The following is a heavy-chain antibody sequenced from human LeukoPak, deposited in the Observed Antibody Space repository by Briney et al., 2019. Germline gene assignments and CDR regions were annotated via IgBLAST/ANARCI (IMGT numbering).Heavy chain of an antibody. CDR3: ARASGDHFDY. CDR1: GGTFSSYA. V-gene: IGHV1-69*04. D-gene: IGHD4-17*01. CDR2: IIPIFGIA. J-gene: IGHJ4*02. Sequence: SVKVSCKASGGTFSSYAISWVRQPPGQGIEWMGRIIPIFGIANYAQKFQGRVTITADKSTSTAYMELSSLRSEDTAVYYCARASGDHFDYWGQGTLVTASS.